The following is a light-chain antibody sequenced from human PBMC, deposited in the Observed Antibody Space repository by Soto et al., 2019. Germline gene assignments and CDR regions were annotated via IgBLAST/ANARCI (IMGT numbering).Light chain of an antibody. Sequence: DIQITQSPSTLSASVGDSVTITGRASQSISGWLAWYQQTPGTAPKLLIYKASSLESGVPSRFSGSGSGTEFTLPISSLHPEEFATYYCTQYNSLYTFGQGTKVDIK. V-gene: IGKV1-5*03. CDR1: QSISGW. CDR3: TQYNSLYT. J-gene: IGKJ2*01. CDR2: KAS.